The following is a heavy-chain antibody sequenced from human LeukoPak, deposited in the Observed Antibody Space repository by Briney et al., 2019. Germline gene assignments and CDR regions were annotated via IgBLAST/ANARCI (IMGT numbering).Heavy chain of an antibody. Sequence: GGSLRLSCAASGFTFSRYWMTWVRQAPGKGLEWVANIKEDGSEKYYVDSVKGRFTISRDNDKNSLYLQMNSLRDEDTAVYYCLRDFSLTRLERPLDLWRQGPLDTV. J-gene: IGHJ4*02. CDR2: IKEDGSEK. V-gene: IGHV3-7*01. CDR1: GFTFSRYW. CDR3: LRDFSLTRLERPLDL. D-gene: IGHD1-1*01.